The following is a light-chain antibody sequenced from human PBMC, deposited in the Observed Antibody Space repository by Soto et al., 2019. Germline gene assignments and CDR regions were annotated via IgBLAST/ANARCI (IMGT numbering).Light chain of an antibody. J-gene: IGLJ2*01. Sequence: QSALTQPASVSGSPRQSITISCTGSSSDVGDYDFVSWYQQHPGKAPKLIIYEVSDRPSGVSNRFSGSKSGNTASLTISGLQAEDDAHYYCSSFTSTSTLVVFGGGTKLTVL. CDR3: SSFTSTSTLVV. V-gene: IGLV2-14*01. CDR2: EVS. CDR1: SSDVGDYDF.